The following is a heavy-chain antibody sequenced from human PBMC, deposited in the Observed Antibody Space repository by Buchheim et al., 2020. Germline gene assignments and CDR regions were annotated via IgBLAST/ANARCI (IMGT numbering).Heavy chain of an antibody. J-gene: IGHJ4*02. D-gene: IGHD2-15*01. CDR2: ISSSSETI. CDR3: ARTPDY. Sequence: DVQLVESGGGLVQPGGSLRLSCAASGFTFKSYRMNWVRQAPGKGLEWVSYISSSSETIYYADSVKGRFTISRDNARDSLYLQRNSLRAEDTAVYSWARTPDYWGQGTL. V-gene: IGHV3-48*01. CDR1: GFTFKSYR.